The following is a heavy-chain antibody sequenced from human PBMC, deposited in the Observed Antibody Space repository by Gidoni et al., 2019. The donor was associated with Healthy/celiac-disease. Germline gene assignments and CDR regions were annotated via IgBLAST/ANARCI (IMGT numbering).Heavy chain of an antibody. CDR3: AREAAVAGTPMEFDY. CDR1: AGSIRSGGYY. CDR2: IYYSGST. Sequence: QVQLQESGPGLVTPSQTLSLTCTVSAGSIRSGGYYWSWIRQHPGKGLEWIGYIYYSGSTYYNPSLKSRVTISVDTSKNQFSLKLSSVTAADTAVYYCAREAAVAGTPMEFDYWGQGTLVTVSS. J-gene: IGHJ4*02. V-gene: IGHV4-31*03. D-gene: IGHD6-19*01.